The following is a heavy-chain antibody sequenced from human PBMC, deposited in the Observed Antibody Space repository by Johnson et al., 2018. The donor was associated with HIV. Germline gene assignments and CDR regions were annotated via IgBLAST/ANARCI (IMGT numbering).Heavy chain of an antibody. V-gene: IGHV3-66*01. J-gene: IGHJ3*02. Sequence: MLLVESGGNVVQPGRSQRLSCAASGFTVSSNYMSWVRQAPGKGLEWVSVIYSGGSTYYADSVKGRFTISRDNSKNTLYLQMNSLRAEDTAVYYCAKDPPGVDDIHAFDIWGQGTMVTVSS. CDR1: GFTVSSNY. CDR3: AKDPPGVDDIHAFDI. D-gene: IGHD3-9*01. CDR2: IYSGGST.